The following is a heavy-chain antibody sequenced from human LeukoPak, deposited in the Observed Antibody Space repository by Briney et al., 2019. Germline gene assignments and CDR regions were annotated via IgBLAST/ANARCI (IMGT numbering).Heavy chain of an antibody. J-gene: IGHJ4*02. CDR1: GFTFSDYY. CDR3: AKDLRGYCSSTSCYEFDY. Sequence: GGSLRLSCAASGFTFSDYYMSWIRQAPGKGLEWVSYISSSGSTIYYADSVKGRFTISRDNAKNSLYLQMNSLRAEDTAVYYCAKDLRGYCSSTSCYEFDYWGQGTLVTVSS. CDR2: ISSSGSTI. V-gene: IGHV3-11*01. D-gene: IGHD2-2*01.